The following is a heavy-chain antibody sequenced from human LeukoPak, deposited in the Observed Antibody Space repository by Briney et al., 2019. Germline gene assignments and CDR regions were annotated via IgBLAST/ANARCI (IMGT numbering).Heavy chain of an antibody. J-gene: IGHJ6*02. CDR3: ARALEQRLYPYGMDV. CDR1: GYTFNRYG. CDR2: INPNSGGT. V-gene: IGHV1-2*04. Sequence: GASVKVSCKASGYTFNRYGISWVRQAPGQGLEWMGWINPNSGGTNYAQKFQGWVTMTRDTSISTAYMELSRLRSDDTAVYYCARALEQRLYPYGMDVWGQGTTVTVSS. D-gene: IGHD6-25*01.